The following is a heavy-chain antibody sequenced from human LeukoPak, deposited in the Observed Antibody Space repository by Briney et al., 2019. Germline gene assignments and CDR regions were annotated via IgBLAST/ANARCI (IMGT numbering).Heavy chain of an antibody. CDR3: ARRRRRRDGYNYYYFDY. J-gene: IGHJ4*02. D-gene: IGHD5-24*01. Sequence: SETLSLTCAVYGGSFSGYYWSWIRQPPGKGLEWIGEINHSGSTNYNPSLKSRVTISVDTSKNQFSLKLSSVTAADTAVYYCARRRRRRDGYNYYYFDYWGQGTLVTVSS. V-gene: IGHV4-34*01. CDR1: GGSFSGYY. CDR2: INHSGST.